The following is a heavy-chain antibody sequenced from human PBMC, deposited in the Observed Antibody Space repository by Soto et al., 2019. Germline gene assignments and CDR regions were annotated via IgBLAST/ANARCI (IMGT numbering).Heavy chain of an antibody. J-gene: IGHJ5*02. CDR1: GYTFNSYY. D-gene: IGHD3-10*01. Sequence: GASVKVSCKASGYTFNSYYINWVRQAPGQGLEWLGIINPSGGYTTYAQRFLGRVTVTSDTSISTAYLQWSSLKASDTAMYYCARRYSISGSDWFAPWGQGTLVTVSS. CDR3: ARRYSISGSDWFAP. V-gene: IGHV1-46*02. CDR2: INPSGGYT.